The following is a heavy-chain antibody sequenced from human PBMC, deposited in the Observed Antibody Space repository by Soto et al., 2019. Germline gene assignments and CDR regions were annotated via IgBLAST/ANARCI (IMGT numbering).Heavy chain of an antibody. Sequence: SETLSLTCTVSGGSISSYYWSWIRQPPVKGLEWIGYIYSSGTTNYKPSLKSRVTISVDTSKNQFSLKLNSVTAADTAVYYCARAWSGYSSLDSWGQGTLVTVSS. J-gene: IGHJ5*01. CDR3: ARAWSGYSSLDS. V-gene: IGHV4-59*01. D-gene: IGHD3-3*01. CDR1: GGSISSYY. CDR2: IYSSGTT.